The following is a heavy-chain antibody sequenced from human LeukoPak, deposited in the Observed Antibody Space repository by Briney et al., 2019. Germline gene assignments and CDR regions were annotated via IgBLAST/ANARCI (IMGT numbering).Heavy chain of an antibody. CDR1: GYTFTSYY. CDR2: INPSGGST. CDR3: ARDDGWELLNSYAFDI. V-gene: IGHV1-46*01. D-gene: IGHD1-26*01. Sequence: ASVKVSCKASGYTFTSYYMHWVRQAPRQGLEWMGIINPSGGSTSYAQKFQGRVTMTRDTSTSTVYMELSSLRSEDTAVYYCARDDGWELLNSYAFDIWGQGTMVTVSS. J-gene: IGHJ3*02.